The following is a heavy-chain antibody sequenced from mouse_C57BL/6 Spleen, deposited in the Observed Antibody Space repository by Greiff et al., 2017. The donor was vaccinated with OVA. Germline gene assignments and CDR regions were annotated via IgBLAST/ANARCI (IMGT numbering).Heavy chain of an antibody. Sequence: QVQLQQSGPELVKPGASVKISCKASGYAFSSSWMNWVKQRPGKGLEWIGRIYPGDGDTNYNGKLKGKATLTADKSSSTAYMQLSSLTSEDSAVYFCARSSYGYDGGFAYWGQGTLVTVSA. D-gene: IGHD2-9*01. CDR2: IYPGDGDT. V-gene: IGHV1-82*01. CDR1: GYAFSSSW. J-gene: IGHJ3*01. CDR3: ARSSYGYDGGFAY.